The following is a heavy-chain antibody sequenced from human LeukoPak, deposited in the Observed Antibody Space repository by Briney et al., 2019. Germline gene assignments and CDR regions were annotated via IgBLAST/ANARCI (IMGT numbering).Heavy chain of an antibody. CDR3: AKVAGYRASYFDY. CDR1: GFTFEGYA. Sequence: GGSLRLSCAASGFTFEGYAMHWVLQAPGKGLEWVSGISWYSGSIGYADSVKCRFTIARDNAKNSLYLQMNSLRAADTALYYCAKVAGYRASYFDYWGQGTLVTVSS. CDR2: ISWYSGSI. J-gene: IGHJ4*02. D-gene: IGHD3-9*01. V-gene: IGHV3-9*01.